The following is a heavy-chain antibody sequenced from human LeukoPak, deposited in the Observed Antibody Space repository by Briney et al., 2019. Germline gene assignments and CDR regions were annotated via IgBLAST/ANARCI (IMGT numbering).Heavy chain of an antibody. D-gene: IGHD5-12*01. CDR1: GYTFTGYY. CDR2: INPNSGGT. J-gene: IGHJ6*03. CDR3: ARRYRAAYYYYYMDV. V-gene: IGHV1-2*02. Sequence: ASVKVSCKASGYTFTGYYMHWVRQAPGQGLEWMGWINPNSGGTNYAQKFQGRVTRTRDTSISTAYMELSRLRSDDTAVYYCARRYRAAYYYYYMDVWGKGTTVTIS.